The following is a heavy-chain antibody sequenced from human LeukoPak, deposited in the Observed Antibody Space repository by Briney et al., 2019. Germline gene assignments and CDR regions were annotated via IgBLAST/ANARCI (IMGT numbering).Heavy chain of an antibody. V-gene: IGHV4-39*07. J-gene: IGHJ4*02. Sequence: SETLSLTCTVSGGSISSNTYYWGWIRQPPGKGLEWIGSIYYSGSTYYNPSLKSRVTISVDTSKNQFSLKLSSVTAADTAVYYCARDYQGGYGDKTVDYWGQGTLATVSS. CDR3: ARDYQGGYGDKTVDY. CDR1: GGSISSNTYY. D-gene: IGHD5-18*01. CDR2: IYYSGST.